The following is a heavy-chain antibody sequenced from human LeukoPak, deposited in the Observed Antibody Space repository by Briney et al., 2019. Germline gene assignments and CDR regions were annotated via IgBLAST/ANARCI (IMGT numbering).Heavy chain of an antibody. CDR2: IYTGGST. Sequence: PGGSLRLSCAASGFTVSSNYMSWVRQAPGKGLEWVSVIYTGGSTYYADFVKGRFTISRDKSKNTLYLQMNSLRADDTAVYYCARGNYFDYWGQGTLVTVSS. CDR3: ARGNYFDY. J-gene: IGHJ4*02. CDR1: GFTVSSNY. V-gene: IGHV3-53*01.